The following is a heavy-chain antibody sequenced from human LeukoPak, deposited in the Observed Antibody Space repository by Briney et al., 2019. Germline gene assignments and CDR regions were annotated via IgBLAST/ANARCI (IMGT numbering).Heavy chain of an antibody. V-gene: IGHV6-1*01. D-gene: IGHD3-10*01. CDR1: GDSVSSNSAA. J-gene: IGHJ5*02. CDR2: TYYRSKWYN. CDR3: ARDRITMVRGVIITFRSDP. Sequence: SQTLSLTCAISGDSVSSNSAAWNWIRQSPSRGLEWLGRTYYRSKWYNDYAVSVKSRITINPDTSKNQFSLQLNSVTPEDTAVYYCARDRITMVRGVIITFRSDPWGQGTLVTVSS.